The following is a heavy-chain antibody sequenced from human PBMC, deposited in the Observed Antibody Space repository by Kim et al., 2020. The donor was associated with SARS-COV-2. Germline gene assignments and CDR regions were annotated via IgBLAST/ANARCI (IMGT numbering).Heavy chain of an antibody. CDR2: ISWNRVDT. J-gene: IGHJ2*01. V-gene: IGHV3-9*01. CDR1: GFTFDDCS. D-gene: IGHD2-15*01. Sequence: GGSLRLSCAASGFTFDDCSMHWVRQSPGKGLEWVSGISWNRVDTDYADSVKGRFTIYRDNAKNSLYLQMDSLRTEDTAFYYCSKGIGSRGNTLYPYF. CDR3: SKGIGSRGNTLYPYF.